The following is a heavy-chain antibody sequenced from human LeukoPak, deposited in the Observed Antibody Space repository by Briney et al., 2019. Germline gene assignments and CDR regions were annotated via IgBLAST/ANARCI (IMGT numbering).Heavy chain of an antibody. D-gene: IGHD3-9*01. CDR3: ARDPYDNLTGHFDY. V-gene: IGHV1-8*03. CDR2: MNPNSGNT. J-gene: IGHJ4*02. CDR1: GYTFTSYD. Sequence: ASVKVSCKASGYTFTSYDINWVRQATGQGLEWMGWMNPNSGNTGYAQKFQGRVTITRNTSISTAYMELSSLRSEDTAVYYCARDPYDNLTGHFDYWGQGTLVTVSS.